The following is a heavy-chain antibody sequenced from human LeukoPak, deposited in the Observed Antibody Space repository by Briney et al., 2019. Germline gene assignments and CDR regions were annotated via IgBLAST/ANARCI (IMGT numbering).Heavy chain of an antibody. CDR1: GYSFTGYY. Sequence: ASVTVSFKTSGYSFTGYYMHWVRQAPGQGVEWMGWINPNSGGTDYAQKFQGRVTMTRDTSISTVYMELSRLRSDDTAVYYCARGEDLYKTPTLPPHYWGQGTLVTVSS. CDR3: ARGEDLYKTPTLPPHY. J-gene: IGHJ4*02. CDR2: INPNSGGT. V-gene: IGHV1-2*02. D-gene: IGHD1-14*01.